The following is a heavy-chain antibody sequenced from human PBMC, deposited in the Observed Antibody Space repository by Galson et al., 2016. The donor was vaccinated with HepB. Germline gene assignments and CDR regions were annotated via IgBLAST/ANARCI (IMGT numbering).Heavy chain of an antibody. CDR2: ISAGNDDT. Sequence: SVKVSCKASGYTFTTYGIHWVRQAPGQRLEWMGWISAGNDDTRYSQNFQARVTITRDTSASTAYMELSSLTSEDTAVYHCARDRRLIWSDYWGQGTLVTVSS. V-gene: IGHV1-3*01. CDR1: GYTFTTYG. D-gene: IGHD2-8*01. CDR3: ARDRRLIWSDY. J-gene: IGHJ4*02.